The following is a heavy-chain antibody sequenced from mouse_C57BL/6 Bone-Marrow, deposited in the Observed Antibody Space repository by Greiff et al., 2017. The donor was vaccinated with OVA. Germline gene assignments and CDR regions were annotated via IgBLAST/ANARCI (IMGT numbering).Heavy chain of an antibody. V-gene: IGHV1-26*01. D-gene: IGHD3-1*01. CDR3: ARSGDVPLIDY. Sequence: EVKLQQSGPELVKPGASVKISCKASGYTFTDYYMNWVKQSHGKSLEWIGDINPNNGGTSYHQKFKGKATLTVDKSSSTAYMELRSLTSEDSADDYCARSGDVPLIDYWGQGTTLTVSS. CDR2: INPNNGGT. J-gene: IGHJ2*01. CDR1: GYTFTDYY.